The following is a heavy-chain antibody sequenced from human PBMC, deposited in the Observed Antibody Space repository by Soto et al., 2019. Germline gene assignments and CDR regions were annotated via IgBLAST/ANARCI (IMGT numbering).Heavy chain of an antibody. V-gene: IGHV4-59*08. J-gene: IGHJ4*02. CDR3: ASAYSGTYSFDS. Sequence: SETLSLTCNVSGGSITTYYWNWIRQPPGKGLEWIGNIYYRGGTNYSPSLRSRLTMSLDTSKKEISLKMSSVTAADTAVYYCASAYSGTYSFDSWGQGTLVTVSS. CDR1: GGSITTYY. CDR2: IYYRGGT. D-gene: IGHD1-26*01.